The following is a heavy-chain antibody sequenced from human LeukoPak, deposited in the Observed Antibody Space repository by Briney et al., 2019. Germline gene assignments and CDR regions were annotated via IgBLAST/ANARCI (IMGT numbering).Heavy chain of an antibody. D-gene: IGHD5-18*01. Sequence: GGSLRLSCAASGFTFSSYSMNWVRQAPGKGLEWVSYISSSSSTIYYADSVKGRFTISRDNAKNSLYLQMNSLRAEDTAVYYCARDRETKGYSYGYSAFDIWGQGTTVTVSS. CDR1: GFTFSSYS. CDR3: ARDRETKGYSYGYSAFDI. J-gene: IGHJ3*02. CDR2: ISSSSSTI. V-gene: IGHV3-48*04.